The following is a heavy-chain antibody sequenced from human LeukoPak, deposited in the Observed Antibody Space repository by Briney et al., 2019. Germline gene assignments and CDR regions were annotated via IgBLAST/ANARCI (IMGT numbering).Heavy chain of an antibody. CDR3: ARGRITMIVVVTYFDY. J-gene: IGHJ4*02. CDR2: INHSGST. Sequence: AETLSLTCAVYGGSLSGYYWSWIRQPPGKGLEWIGEINHSGSTNYNPSLKSRVTISVDTSKNQFSLKLSSVTAADTAVYYCARGRITMIVVVTYFDYWGQGTLVTVSS. CDR1: GGSLSGYY. V-gene: IGHV4-34*01. D-gene: IGHD3-22*01.